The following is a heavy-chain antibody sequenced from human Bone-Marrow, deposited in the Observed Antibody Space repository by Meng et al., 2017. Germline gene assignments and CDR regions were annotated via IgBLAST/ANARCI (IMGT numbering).Heavy chain of an antibody. V-gene: IGHV3-15*01. CDR1: GFTFSNAY. D-gene: IGHD5-12*01. CDR2: IKSKPDGETI. Sequence: EVSLVESGGGLVKPGGSLRLSCEGSGFTFSNAYMTWVRQVPGKRLEWVGRIKSKPDGETIDYAAPVKGRFTISRDDSKNTVYLQMNSLKTEDTAVYYCSGHIDYWGQGTLVTVSS. J-gene: IGHJ4*02. CDR3: SGHIDY.